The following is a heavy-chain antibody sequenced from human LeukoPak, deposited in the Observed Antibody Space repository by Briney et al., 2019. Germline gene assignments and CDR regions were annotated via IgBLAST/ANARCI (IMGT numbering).Heavy chain of an antibody. V-gene: IGHV4-34*01. D-gene: IGHD6-25*01. Sequence: SETLSLTCAVYGGSFSGYYWSWIRQPPGKGLEWIGEINHSGNTNYNPSLKSRVTISVDTSKNQFSLKLSSVTAADTAVYYCATEGHSSGWAGTFDIWGQGTMVTISS. CDR2: INHSGNT. CDR3: ATEGHSSGWAGTFDI. CDR1: GGSFSGYY. J-gene: IGHJ3*02.